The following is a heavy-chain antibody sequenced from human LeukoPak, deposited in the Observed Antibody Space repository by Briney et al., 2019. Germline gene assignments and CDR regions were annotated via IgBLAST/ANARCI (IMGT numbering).Heavy chain of an antibody. CDR2: INWNSDNI. D-gene: IGHD3-22*01. Sequence: SGGSLRLSCAASGFTFNDHAMYWVRQAPGKGLEWVSGINWNSDNIGYADSVKGRFTIHRDDAKTSLFLPMNSLRTEDTALYYCARASYYYDTTGLGAVDIWGQGTMVTVSS. CDR1: GFTFNDHA. J-gene: IGHJ3*02. V-gene: IGHV3-9*01. CDR3: ARASYYYDTTGLGAVDI.